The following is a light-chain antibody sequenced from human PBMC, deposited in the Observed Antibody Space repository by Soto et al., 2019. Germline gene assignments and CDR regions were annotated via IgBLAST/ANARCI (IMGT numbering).Light chain of an antibody. V-gene: IGLV2-14*01. CDR2: DVS. J-gene: IGLJ1*01. CDR3: SSYTSSSTLYV. CDR1: SSDVGGYNY. Sequence: ALAQPASVSGSPGQSITISCTGTSSDVGGYNYVSWYQQHPGKAPKLMIYDVSNRPSGVSNRFSGSKSGNTASLTISGLQAEDEADYYCSSYTSSSTLYVFGTGTKVTVL.